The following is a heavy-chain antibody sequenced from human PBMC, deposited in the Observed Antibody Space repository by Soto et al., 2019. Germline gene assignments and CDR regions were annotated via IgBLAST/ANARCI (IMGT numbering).Heavy chain of an antibody. CDR1: GGTFSSYT. Sequence: SVKVCCKASGGTFSSYTISWVRQAPGQGLEWMGRIIPILGIANYAQKFQGRVTITADKSTSTAYMELSSLRSEDTAVYYCARDPRYSSSSIWFDPWGQGTLVTVSS. CDR3: ARDPRYSSSSIWFDP. J-gene: IGHJ5*02. D-gene: IGHD6-6*01. V-gene: IGHV1-69*04. CDR2: IIPILGIA.